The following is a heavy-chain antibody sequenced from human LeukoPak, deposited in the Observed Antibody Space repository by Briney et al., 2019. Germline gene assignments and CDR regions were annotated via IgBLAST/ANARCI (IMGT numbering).Heavy chain of an antibody. CDR1: GFTFSSYA. CDR2: ISGSGGST. D-gene: IGHD5-12*01. V-gene: IGHV3-23*01. CDR3: AKPARGYDTFDY. Sequence: PGGSLRLFCAASGFTFSSYAMSWVRQAPGKGLEWVSAISGSGGSTYYADSVKGRFTISRDNSKNTLSLQMNSLRAEDTAVYYCAKPARGYDTFDYWGQGTLVTVSS. J-gene: IGHJ4*02.